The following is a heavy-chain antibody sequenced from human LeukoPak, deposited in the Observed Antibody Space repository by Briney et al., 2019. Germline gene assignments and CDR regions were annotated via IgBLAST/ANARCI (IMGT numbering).Heavy chain of an antibody. J-gene: IGHJ5*02. D-gene: IGHD2-2*02. V-gene: IGHV4-34*01. CDR2: INHSGST. CDR1: GGSFSGYY. CDR3: ARRRVGYCSRSSCYKGGDWIDP. Sequence: PSETLSLTCAVYGGSFSGYYWSWIRQPPGKGLEWIGEINHSGSTNYNPSLKSRVTISVDTSKNQFSLKLSSVTAADTAVYYCARRRVGYCSRSSCYKGGDWIDPWSEGTLVTVSS.